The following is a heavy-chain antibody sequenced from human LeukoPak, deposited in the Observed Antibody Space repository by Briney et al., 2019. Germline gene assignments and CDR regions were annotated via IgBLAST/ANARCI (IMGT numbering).Heavy chain of an antibody. CDR1: GGNFSSYA. J-gene: IGHJ4*02. Sequence: ASVKVSCKASGGNFSSYAISWVRQAPGQGLEWMGGTIPIFGTANYAQKFQGRVTITADESTSTAYMELSSLRSEDTAVYYCARGEYSSSSIYFDYWGQGTLVTVSS. V-gene: IGHV1-69*13. CDR2: TIPIFGTA. D-gene: IGHD6-6*01. CDR3: ARGEYSSSSIYFDY.